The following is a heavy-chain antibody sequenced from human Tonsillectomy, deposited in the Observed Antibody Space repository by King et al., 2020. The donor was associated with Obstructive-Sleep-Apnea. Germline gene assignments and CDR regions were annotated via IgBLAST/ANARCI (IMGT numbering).Heavy chain of an antibody. CDR2: ISAYNGNT. D-gene: IGHD3-22*01. J-gene: IGHJ4*02. CDR3: AVDTYYYDSSGYSSGTFDY. CDR1: GSTFTSYG. V-gene: IGHV1-18*01. Sequence: VQLVESGAEVKKPGASVKVSCKASGSTFTSYGISWVRQAPGQGLEWMGWISAYNGNTNYAQKLQGRVTMTTDTSTSTAYMELRSLRSDDTAVYYCAVDTYYYDSSGYSSGTFDYWGQGTLVTVSS.